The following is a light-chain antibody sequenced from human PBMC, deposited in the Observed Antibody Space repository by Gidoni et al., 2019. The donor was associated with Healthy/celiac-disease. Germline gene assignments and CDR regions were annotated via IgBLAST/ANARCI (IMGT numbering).Light chain of an antibody. CDR2: EVS. Sequence: QSALTQPASVSGLPGQSITISCTGTSSDVGGYNDVSWYQQHPGKAPKLMIYEVSNRPSGVSNRFSGSKSGNTASLTISGLQAEDEAYYYCSSYTSSSPFVFGTWTKVTVL. J-gene: IGLJ1*01. V-gene: IGLV2-14*01. CDR3: SSYTSSSPFV. CDR1: SSDVGGYND.